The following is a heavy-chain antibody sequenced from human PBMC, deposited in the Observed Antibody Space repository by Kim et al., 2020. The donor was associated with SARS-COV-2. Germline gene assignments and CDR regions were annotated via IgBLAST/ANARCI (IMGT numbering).Heavy chain of an antibody. J-gene: IGHJ4*02. CDR1: GGSVSSGSYY. Sequence: SQTLSLTCTVSGGSVSSGSYYWSWIRQPPGKGLEWIGYIYYSGSTNYNPSLKSRVTISVDTSKNQFSLKLSSVSAADTAVYYCARDPLGGDCPYCPEYWGQGTLVTVSS. D-gene: IGHD2-21*02. CDR2: IYYSGST. CDR3: ARDPLGGDCPYCPEY. V-gene: IGHV4-61*01.